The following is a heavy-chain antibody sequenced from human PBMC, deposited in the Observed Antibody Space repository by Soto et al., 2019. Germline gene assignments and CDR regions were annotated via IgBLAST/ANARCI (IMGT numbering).Heavy chain of an antibody. V-gene: IGHV1-18*01. CDR3: ARGGYYYDSSGYYSDY. J-gene: IGHJ4*02. Sequence: QVQLVQSGAEVKKPGASVKVSCKASGYTFTGYGIGWVRQAPGQGLEWMGWISGYNGDTNYAQNLQGRVTMTTDTSTSMAYMELRSLRSDDTAVYYCARGGYYYDSSGYYSDYWGQGTLVTVSS. D-gene: IGHD3-22*01. CDR1: GYTFTGYG. CDR2: ISGYNGDT.